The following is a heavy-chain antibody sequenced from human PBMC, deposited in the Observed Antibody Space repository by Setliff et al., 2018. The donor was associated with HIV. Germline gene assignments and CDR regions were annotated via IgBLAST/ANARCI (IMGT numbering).Heavy chain of an antibody. Sequence: PSETLSLTCVVSDDSLTNYDWTWIRQSPGKALQWIGFISSTGTTNYSPSLRSRVTISIETSNTRFFLWLRSVTAADTATYFCARLGRAIDDGGSSLRLDFWGQGMLVTVSS. CDR3: ARLGRAIDDGGSSLRLDF. J-gene: IGHJ4*02. D-gene: IGHD2-15*01. CDR2: ISSTGTT. V-gene: IGHV4-4*08. CDR1: DDSLTNYD.